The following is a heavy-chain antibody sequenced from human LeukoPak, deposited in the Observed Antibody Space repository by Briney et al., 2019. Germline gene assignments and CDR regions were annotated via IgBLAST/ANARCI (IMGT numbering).Heavy chain of an antibody. V-gene: IGHV3-15*01. CDR3: TTDSSSPDAFDI. CDR1: GFTFSNAW. D-gene: IGHD6-13*01. J-gene: IGHJ3*02. Sequence: GGSLRLSCAASGFTFSNAWMSWVRQAPGKGLKGGGRIKSKTDGGTTDYAAPVKGRFTISRDDSNNTLYLQMHSLKTEDTAVYYCTTDSSSPDAFDIWGQGTMVTVSS. CDR2: IKSKTDGGTT.